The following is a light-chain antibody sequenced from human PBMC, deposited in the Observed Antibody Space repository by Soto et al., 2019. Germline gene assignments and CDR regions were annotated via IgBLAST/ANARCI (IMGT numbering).Light chain of an antibody. CDR1: QSVSSN. V-gene: IGKV3-15*01. CDR3: QQYNNWPHT. J-gene: IGKJ2*01. Sequence: EIVMTQSPATLSVSPGERATLSCRASQSVSSNLAWYQQKPGQAPRLLIYGASTRATGIPARFSGSGSGTAFTLTISSLKSEDFAVYYCQQYNNWPHTFGQGTKLEIK. CDR2: GAS.